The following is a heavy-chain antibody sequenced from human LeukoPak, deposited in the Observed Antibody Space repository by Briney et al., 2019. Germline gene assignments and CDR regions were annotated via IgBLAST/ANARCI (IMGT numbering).Heavy chain of an antibody. Sequence: GGTLRLSCAASGITFSSYGMSWVRQAPGKGLVWLSRINSDGYSISYADSVKGRFTISRDNAKNTLYLQMNSLRAEDTAMYYCARGIAVAGTDYWGQGTLVTVSS. V-gene: IGHV3-74*01. CDR1: GITFSSYG. CDR2: INSDGYSI. D-gene: IGHD6-19*01. J-gene: IGHJ4*02. CDR3: ARGIAVAGTDY.